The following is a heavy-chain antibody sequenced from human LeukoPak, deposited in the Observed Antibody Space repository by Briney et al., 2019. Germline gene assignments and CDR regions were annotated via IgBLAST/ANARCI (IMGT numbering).Heavy chain of an antibody. J-gene: IGHJ5*02. Sequence: SETLSLTCTVSGGSISSGSYYWSWIRQPAGKGLEGIGRIYTSGSTNYNPTLKSRVTISVDTSKNQFSLKLSSVTAADTAVYYCARGAAADATGSYCSGGSCYSVFWFDPWGQGTLVTVSS. D-gene: IGHD2-15*01. V-gene: IGHV4-61*02. CDR1: GGSISSGSYY. CDR2: IYTSGST. CDR3: ARGAAADATGSYCSGGSCYSVFWFDP.